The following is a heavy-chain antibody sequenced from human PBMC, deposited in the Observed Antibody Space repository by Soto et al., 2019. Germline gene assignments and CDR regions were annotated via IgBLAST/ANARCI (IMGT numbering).Heavy chain of an antibody. CDR2: IIPIFGTA. J-gene: IGHJ4*02. Sequence: ASLKVSCKASGGTFSSYAISWVRQAPGQGLEWMGGIIPIFGTANYAQKFQGRVTITADESTSTAYMELSSLRSEDTAVYYCARAPYYYDSSGYWGVDYWGQGTLVTVSS. CDR1: GGTFSSYA. CDR3: ARAPYYYDSSGYWGVDY. D-gene: IGHD3-22*01. V-gene: IGHV1-69*13.